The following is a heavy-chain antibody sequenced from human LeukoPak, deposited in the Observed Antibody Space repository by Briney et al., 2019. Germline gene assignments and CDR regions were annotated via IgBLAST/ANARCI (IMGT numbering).Heavy chain of an antibody. CDR2: ISGSGGST. V-gene: IGHV3-23*01. D-gene: IGHD4-23*01. J-gene: IGHJ3*02. CDR3: AKTSTVVTYHDAFDI. Sequence: GGSLRLSRAASGFTFSSYAMTWVRQVPGKGLEWVSSISGSGGSTYYADFVKGRFTISRDNSKNTLYLQMNSLRAEDTALYYCAKTSTVVTYHDAFDIWGQGTMVTVSS. CDR1: GFTFSSYA.